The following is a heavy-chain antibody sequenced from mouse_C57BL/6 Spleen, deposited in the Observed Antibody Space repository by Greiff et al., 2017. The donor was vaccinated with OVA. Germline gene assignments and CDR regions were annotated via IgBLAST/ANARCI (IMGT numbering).Heavy chain of an antibody. CDR3: ARSGDGPGAD. CDR1: GYTFTSYW. CDR2: IDPSDSYT. D-gene: IGHD2-3*01. J-gene: IGHJ3*01. Sequence: VQLQQPGAELVIPGASVKLSCKASGYTFTSYWMHWVKQRPGQGLEWIGEIDPSDSYTNYNQKFKGKSTLTIDKSSSTAYMQLSSLTAEDSAVYYCARSGDGPGADWGQGTLVTVSA. V-gene: IGHV1-69*01.